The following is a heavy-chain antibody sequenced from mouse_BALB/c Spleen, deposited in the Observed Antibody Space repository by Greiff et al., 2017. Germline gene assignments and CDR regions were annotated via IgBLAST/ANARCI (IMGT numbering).Heavy chain of an antibody. J-gene: IGHJ4*01. D-gene: IGHD2-10*02. V-gene: IGHV5-6*02. Sequence: DVMLVESGGDLVKPGGSLKLSCAASGFTFSSYGMSWVRQTPDKRLEWVATISSGGSYTYYPDSVKGRFTISRDNAKNTLYLQMSSLKSEDTAMYYCARSKYGNYVDYAMDYWGQGTSVTVSS. CDR1: GFTFSSYG. CDR3: ARSKYGNYVDYAMDY. CDR2: ISSGGSYT.